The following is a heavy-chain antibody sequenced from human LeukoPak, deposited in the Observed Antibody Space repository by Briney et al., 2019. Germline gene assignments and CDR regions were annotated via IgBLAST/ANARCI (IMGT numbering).Heavy chain of an antibody. J-gene: IGHJ4*02. V-gene: IGHV3-15*01. Sequence: GGSLRLSCAASGFTFSNAWMSWVRQAPGKGLEWVGRIKSKTDGGTTDYAAPVKGRFTISRDDSKNTLYLQMNSLKTEDTAVYYCARAPVTSCRGAFCYPFDIWGQGTLVTVSS. CDR1: GFTFSNAW. D-gene: IGHD2-15*01. CDR3: ARAPVTSCRGAFCYPFDI. CDR2: IKSKTDGGTT.